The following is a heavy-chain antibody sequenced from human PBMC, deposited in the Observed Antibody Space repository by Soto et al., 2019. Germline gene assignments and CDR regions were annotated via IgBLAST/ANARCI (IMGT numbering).Heavy chain of an antibody. CDR2: IYYSGST. Sequence: AETLSLTWTVSGGSLSSYYCSWILQPPGKGLEWIGYIYYSGSTNYNPSLKSRVTISVDTSKNQFSLRLSSVTAADTAVYYCARGVFYDYIWGSYRYHDAFDIWGQGTMVTVSS. V-gene: IGHV4-59*01. J-gene: IGHJ3*02. CDR1: GGSLSSYY. D-gene: IGHD3-16*02. CDR3: ARGVFYDYIWGSYRYHDAFDI.